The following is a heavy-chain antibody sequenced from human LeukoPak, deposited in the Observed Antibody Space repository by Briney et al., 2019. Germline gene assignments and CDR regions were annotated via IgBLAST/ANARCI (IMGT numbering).Heavy chain of an antibody. J-gene: IGHJ4*02. CDR3: AKGPTTVTTFRFH. D-gene: IGHD4-17*01. CDR2: ISGSGGTT. CDR1: GFTFSSYA. V-gene: IGHV3-23*01. Sequence: GGSLRLSCAASGFTFSSYAMSWVRQAPGKGLEWVSAISGSGGTTYYADSVKGRFTISRDNSQNTLYLQMYSLRAEDTAVYYCAKGPTTVTTFRFHWGQGTLVTVSS.